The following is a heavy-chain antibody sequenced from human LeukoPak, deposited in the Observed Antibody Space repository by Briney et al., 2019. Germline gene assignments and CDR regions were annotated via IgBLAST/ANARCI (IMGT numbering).Heavy chain of an antibody. J-gene: IGHJ4*02. D-gene: IGHD3-10*01. CDR1: GFTFSSYS. V-gene: IGHV3-21*01. CDR3: ARAIYASGSYFGY. CDR2: ISTTSIYI. Sequence: GGSLRLSCAASGFTFSSYSMNWVRQAPGKGLEWVSSISTTSIYIYYADSVQGRFTISRDNAKNSLYLQMNSLRAEDTAVYYCARAIYASGSYFGYWGQGTLVTVSS.